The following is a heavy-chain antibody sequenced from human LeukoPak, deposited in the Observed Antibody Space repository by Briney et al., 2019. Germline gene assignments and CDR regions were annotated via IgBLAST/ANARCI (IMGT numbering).Heavy chain of an antibody. Sequence: QTGGSLRLSCAASGFTFSGYAMSWVRQAPGKGLEWVSAISGSGGSTYYADSVKGRFTISRDNSKNTLYLQMNSLRAEDTAVYYCAKADYSGSYTYFDYWGQGTLVTVSS. CDR3: AKADYSGSYTYFDY. CDR1: GFTFSGYA. D-gene: IGHD1-26*01. J-gene: IGHJ4*02. CDR2: ISGSGGST. V-gene: IGHV3-23*01.